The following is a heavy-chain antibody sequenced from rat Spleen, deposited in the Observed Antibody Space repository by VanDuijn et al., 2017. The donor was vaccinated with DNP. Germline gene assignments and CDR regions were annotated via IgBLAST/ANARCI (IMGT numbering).Heavy chain of an antibody. J-gene: IGHJ3*01. CDR2: ISYSGRT. D-gene: IGHD1-1*01. CDR3: ARWDHYIGFAY. CDR1: GSSITSNY. Sequence: EVQLQESGPGLVKPSQSLSLTCSVTGSSITSNYWGWIRKFPGNKMEWMGYISYSGRTGYNPFLKSRISITRDTSKNQFFLQLNSVTTEDIATYYCARWDHYIGFAYWGQGTLVTVSS. V-gene: IGHV3-1*01.